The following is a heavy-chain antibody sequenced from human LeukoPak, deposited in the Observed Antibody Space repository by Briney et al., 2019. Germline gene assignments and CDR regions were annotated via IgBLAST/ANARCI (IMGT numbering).Heavy chain of an antibody. CDR1: GFTFSSYA. CDR2: ITASGGNT. V-gene: IGHV3-23*01. CDR3: AKGNGYSYGRYYFDY. J-gene: IGHJ4*02. D-gene: IGHD5-18*01. Sequence: GGSLRLSCAASGFTFSSYAMGWVRQAPGKGLEWVSAITASGGNTYYADSVKGRFTISRDNSKNTLYLQVNSLRAEDTAVYYCAKGNGYSYGRYYFDYWGEGTLVTVSS.